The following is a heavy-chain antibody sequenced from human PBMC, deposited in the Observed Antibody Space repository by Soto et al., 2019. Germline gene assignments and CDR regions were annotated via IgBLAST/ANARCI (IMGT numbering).Heavy chain of an antibody. V-gene: IGHV4-31*03. D-gene: IGHD2-8*02. CDR2: IFFSGTT. J-gene: IGHJ5*02. Sequence: QVHLQESGPGLVQPSQTLSLACTVTGYSMERSGDYWSWIRQVPGQGLEWLGYIFFSGTTYYNPSFKSRVIMSVDTSRNQFFLNLTAVTAADTGVYYCARELLAPTRGWFDPWGQGTLVRVSS. CDR3: ARELLAPTRGWFDP. CDR1: GYSMERSGDY.